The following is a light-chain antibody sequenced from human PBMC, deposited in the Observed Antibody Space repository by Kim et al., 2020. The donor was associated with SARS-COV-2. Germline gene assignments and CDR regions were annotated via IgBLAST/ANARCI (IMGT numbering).Light chain of an antibody. CDR2: DAP. Sequence: YASEGERVNSNCQASQDSSNDGKGYQQKPGKAPKRRIEDAPKVETGVPSRFSGRGSGTEFTFNISSLQPEEIATYYCQQYDNLPKTCGQGTKLEI. CDR3: QQYDNLPKT. CDR1: QDSSND. J-gene: IGKJ2*01. V-gene: IGKV1-33*01.